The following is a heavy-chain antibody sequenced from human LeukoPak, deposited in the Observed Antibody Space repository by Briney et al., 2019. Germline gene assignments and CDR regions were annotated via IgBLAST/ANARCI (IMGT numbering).Heavy chain of an antibody. D-gene: IGHD3-10*02. V-gene: IGHV4-31*11. CDR3: ARDGPRHVLDY. J-gene: IGHJ4*02. CDR2: IFYREST. CDR1: GGSISSSNW. Sequence: SETLSLTCAVSGGSISSSNWWSWVRQHPGKGLEWIGYIFYRESTYYNPSLKSRVTISVDTSKNQFSLKLSSVTAADTAVYYCARDGPRHVLDYWGQGTLVTVSS.